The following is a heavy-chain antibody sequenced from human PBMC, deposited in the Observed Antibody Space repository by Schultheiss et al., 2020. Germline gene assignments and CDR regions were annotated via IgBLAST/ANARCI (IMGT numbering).Heavy chain of an antibody. J-gene: IGHJ4*02. D-gene: IGHD6-19*01. CDR2: ISNSGSTI. V-gene: IGHV3-48*04. Sequence: GGSLRLSCAASGFTFSSFAMHWVRQAPGKGLDWVSYISNSGSTIYYADSVKGRFTISRDNAKNSLYLQMNSLRAEDTAVYYCARTDYSSGWYGGDYWGQGTLVTVAS. CDR3: ARTDYSSGWYGGDY. CDR1: GFTFSSFA.